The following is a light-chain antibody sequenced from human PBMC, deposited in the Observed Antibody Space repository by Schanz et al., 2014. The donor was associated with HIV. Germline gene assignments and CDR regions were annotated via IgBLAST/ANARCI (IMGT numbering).Light chain of an antibody. Sequence: QSVLTQPPSVSAAPGQRVTISCSGSAFNIGHYSVSWYQQFPGTVLKLLIYDNNERPSDIPDRFSGSKTGTSATLAIVGLQTGDEADYYCATWDSTLSAVVFGGGTKLTVL. CDR3: ATWDSTLSAVV. CDR2: DNN. J-gene: IGLJ2*01. V-gene: IGLV1-51*01. CDR1: AFNIGHYS.